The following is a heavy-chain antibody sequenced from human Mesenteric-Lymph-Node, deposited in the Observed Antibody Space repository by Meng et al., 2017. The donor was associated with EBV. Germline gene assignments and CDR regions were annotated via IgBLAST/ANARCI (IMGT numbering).Heavy chain of an antibody. CDR1: GGSFSGDY. CDR2: INAGEST. CDR3: ARTIAGEYGDYVVPLDY. Sequence: QGQVRQWGAGLLKPPGTLSLTCVGYGGSFSGDYWTWIRQPPGKGLEWIGEINAGESTNYNPSLKSRVTMSIDTSKNQFSLKLSSVTAADTAVYYCARTIAGEYGDYVVPLDYWGQGTLVTVSS. D-gene: IGHD4-17*01. J-gene: IGHJ4*02. V-gene: IGHV4-34*01.